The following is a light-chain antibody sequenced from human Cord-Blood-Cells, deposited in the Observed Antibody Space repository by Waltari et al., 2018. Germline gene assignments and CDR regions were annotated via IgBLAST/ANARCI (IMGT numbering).Light chain of an antibody. CDR1: QGISNY. J-gene: IGKJ1*01. CDR3: QKYNSART. CDR2: AAS. V-gene: IGKV1-27*01. Sequence: KMPQSPSSLYASVGDRGTITCLASQGISNYLAWYQQKPGKVPKLLIYAASTLQSGVPSRFSGSGSGTDFTLTISSLQPEDVATYYCQKYNSARTFGQGTKVEIK.